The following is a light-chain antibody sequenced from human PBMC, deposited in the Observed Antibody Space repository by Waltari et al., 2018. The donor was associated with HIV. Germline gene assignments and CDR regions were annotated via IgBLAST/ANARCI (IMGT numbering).Light chain of an antibody. CDR1: QGLLRTNVYNS. CDR2: LGS. J-gene: IGKJ2*01. V-gene: IGKV2-28*01. Sequence: IVMTQSPLSLPVSPSQPASIPCRSSQGLLRTNVYNSLDWYLQKPGQSPQLLIYLGSKLASGVPDRFRGSGSGTDFTLTISSVEADDFAVYYCMQALHTRWTFGQGTKLEIK. CDR3: MQALHTRWT.